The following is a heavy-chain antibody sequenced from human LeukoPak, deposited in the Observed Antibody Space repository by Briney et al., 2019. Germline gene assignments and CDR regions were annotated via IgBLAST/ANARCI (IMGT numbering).Heavy chain of an antibody. Sequence: ASVKVSCKPSGYTFTDYYIHWVRQAPGQGLEWMGWISPDSDFTKYAQKFQDRVTLTRDTSISTVYMELSRLRSDNTAMYFCARDIGVWDEKTFDYWGQGTLVTVSS. D-gene: IGHD1-26*01. CDR3: ARDIGVWDEKTFDY. CDR1: GYTFTDYY. J-gene: IGHJ4*02. CDR2: ISPDSDFT. V-gene: IGHV1-2*02.